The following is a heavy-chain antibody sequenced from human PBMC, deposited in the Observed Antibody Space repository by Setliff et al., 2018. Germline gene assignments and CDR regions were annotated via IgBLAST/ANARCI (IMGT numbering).Heavy chain of an antibody. J-gene: IGHJ4*02. V-gene: IGHV4-59*12. CDR1: GGSIRNYY. CDR3: ARAPPSGTAMVMLDY. D-gene: IGHD5-18*01. CDR2: IYYSGST. Sequence: PSETLSLTCTVSGGSIRNYYWSWIRQPPGKGLEWIGYIYYSGSTYYNPSLKSRVTISVDTSKNQFSLKLSSVTAADTAVYYCARAPPSGTAMVMLDYWGQGTLVTVSS.